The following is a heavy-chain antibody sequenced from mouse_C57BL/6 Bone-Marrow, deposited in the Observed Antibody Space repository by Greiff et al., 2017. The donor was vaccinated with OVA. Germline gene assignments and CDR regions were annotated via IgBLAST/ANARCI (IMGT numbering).Heavy chain of an antibody. J-gene: IGHJ3*01. V-gene: IGHV3-6*01. CDR1: GYSITSGYY. Sequence: EVQRVESGPGLVKPSQSLSLTCSVTGYSITSGYYWNWIRQFPGNKLEWMGYISYDGSNNYNPSLKNRISITRDTSKNQFFLKLNSVTTEDTATYYCARESGGWFAYWGQGTLVTVSA. CDR3: ARESGGWFAY. CDR2: ISYDGSN.